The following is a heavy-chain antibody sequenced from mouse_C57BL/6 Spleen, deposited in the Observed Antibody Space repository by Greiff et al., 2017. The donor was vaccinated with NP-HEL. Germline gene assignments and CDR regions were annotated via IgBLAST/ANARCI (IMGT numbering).Heavy chain of an antibody. Sequence: DVMLVESGGGLVQPGGSLSLSCAASGFTFTDYYMSWVRQPPGKALEWLGFIRNKANGYTTEYSASVKGRFTISRDNSQSILYLQMNALRAEDSATYYCASLYYDYDGYYFDYWGQGTTLTVSS. J-gene: IGHJ2*01. CDR1: GFTFTDYY. CDR2: IRNKANGYTT. D-gene: IGHD2-4*01. V-gene: IGHV7-3*01. CDR3: ASLYYDYDGYYFDY.